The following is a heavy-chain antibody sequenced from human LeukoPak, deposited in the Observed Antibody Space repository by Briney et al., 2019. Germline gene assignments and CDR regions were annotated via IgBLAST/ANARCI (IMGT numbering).Heavy chain of an antibody. CDR2: ISSSGSTI. D-gene: IGHD6-19*01. Sequence: GGSLRLSCAASGFTFSSHAMSWVRQAPGKGLEWVSYISSSGSTIYYADSVKGRFTISRDNAKNSLYLQMNSLRAEDTAVYYCAREAIAVAAPYFDYWGQGTLVTVSS. CDR3: AREAIAVAAPYFDY. V-gene: IGHV3-48*04. J-gene: IGHJ4*02. CDR1: GFTFSSHA.